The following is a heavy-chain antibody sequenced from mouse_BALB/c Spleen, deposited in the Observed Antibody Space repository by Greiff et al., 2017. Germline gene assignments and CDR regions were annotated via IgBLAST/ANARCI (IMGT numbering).Heavy chain of an antibody. CDR1: GFTFSSYA. CDR2: ISSGGSYT. V-gene: IGHV5-9-4*01. CDR3: ARKDGNSWFAY. D-gene: IGHD2-1*01. J-gene: IGHJ3*01. Sequence: DVKLVESGGGLVKPGGSLKLSCAASGFTFSSYAMSWVRQSPEKRLEWVAEISSGGSYTYYPDTVTGRFTISRDNAKNTLYLEMSSLRSEDTAMYYCARKDGNSWFAYWGQGTLVTVSA.